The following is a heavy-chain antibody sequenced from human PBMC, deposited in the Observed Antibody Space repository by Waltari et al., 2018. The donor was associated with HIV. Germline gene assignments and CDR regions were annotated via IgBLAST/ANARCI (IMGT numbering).Heavy chain of an antibody. V-gene: IGHV6-1*01. J-gene: IGHJ4*02. D-gene: IGHD3-10*01. Sequence: IQLQQSGPGLMQPSQPLSLTCVLSADSVSSHTAAWTWIRQSPSRGLEWLGRTYYRKKWYHDYTVSLKTRMTLSADASKNQFSLELRSLTFDDSAMYYCAKGAFSGRTSGMFDYWGQGALVTVSS. CDR3: AKGAFSGRTSGMFDY. CDR1: ADSVSSHTAA. CDR2: TYYRKKWYH.